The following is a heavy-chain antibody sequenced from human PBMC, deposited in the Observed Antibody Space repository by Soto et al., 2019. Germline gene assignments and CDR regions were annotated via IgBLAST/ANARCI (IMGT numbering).Heavy chain of an antibody. CDR1: GYTFTRYA. Sequence: QVPLVQSGAEVRKPGASVKVSCKASGYTFTRYAMHWVRQAPGQRLEWVGWINIGNGKTKYSQKFQGRVTITRDTSATTVYLELSSLRSEDTAVYYCAREGVNYGWYFDLWGRGTLATVSS. CDR2: INIGNGKT. D-gene: IGHD3-10*01. V-gene: IGHV1-3*04. CDR3: AREGVNYGWYFDL. J-gene: IGHJ2*01.